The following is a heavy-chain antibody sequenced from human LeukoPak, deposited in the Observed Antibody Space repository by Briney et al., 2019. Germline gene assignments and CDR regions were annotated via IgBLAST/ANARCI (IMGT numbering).Heavy chain of an antibody. CDR2: IKSDGSDT. J-gene: IGHJ4*02. D-gene: IGHD5-18*01. CDR3: ARGYSYGDGGYFDH. V-gene: IGHV3-74*01. Sequence: GGSLRLSCAASGFTFSSYWMHWVRQGPGKGLVWVSRIKSDGSDTSYADSVKGRFTISRDNAKNALYLQMNSLRAEDTAVYYCARGYSYGDGGYFDHWGQGTPVTVSS. CDR1: GFTFSSYW.